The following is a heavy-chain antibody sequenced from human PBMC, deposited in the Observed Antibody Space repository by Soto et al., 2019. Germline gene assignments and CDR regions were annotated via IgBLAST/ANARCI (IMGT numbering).Heavy chain of an antibody. CDR3: ARGCSSTSCYGPRYYYYGMDV. CDR1: GYTFTSYG. D-gene: IGHD2-2*01. J-gene: IGHJ6*02. V-gene: IGHV1-18*01. CDR2: ISAYNGNT. Sequence: ASVKVSCKASGYTFTSYGISWVRQAPGQGLEWMGWISAYNGNTNYAQKLQGRVTMTTDTSTSTAYMELRSLRSDDTAVYYCARGCSSTSCYGPRYYYYGMDVWGQGTTVTVSS.